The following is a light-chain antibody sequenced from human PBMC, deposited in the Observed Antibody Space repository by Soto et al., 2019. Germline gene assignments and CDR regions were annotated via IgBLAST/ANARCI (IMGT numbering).Light chain of an antibody. Sequence: DILMTQSPATLSLSPGGRATLSCRASQSVSSNLAWYQQKPGQAPRLLIFGASTRAAGFPDRFSGSGSGTDFTLTISRLEPEDFAVYYCQQYGSSPRTFGQGTKVDIK. J-gene: IGKJ1*01. CDR3: QQYGSSPRT. CDR2: GAS. V-gene: IGKV3-20*01. CDR1: QSVSSN.